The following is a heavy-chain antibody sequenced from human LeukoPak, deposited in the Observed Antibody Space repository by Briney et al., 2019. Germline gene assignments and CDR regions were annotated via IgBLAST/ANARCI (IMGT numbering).Heavy chain of an antibody. J-gene: IGHJ4*02. Sequence: GGSLRLSCAASGFTVSSNYMSWVRQAPGKGLEWVSVIYSGGSTYYADSVKGRFTISRDNSKNTVSLQMESLRAEDTALYYCAKDYAVGSIDYWGQGTLVTVSS. CDR3: AKDYAVGSIDY. D-gene: IGHD3-16*01. V-gene: IGHV3-53*01. CDR1: GFTVSSNY. CDR2: IYSGGST.